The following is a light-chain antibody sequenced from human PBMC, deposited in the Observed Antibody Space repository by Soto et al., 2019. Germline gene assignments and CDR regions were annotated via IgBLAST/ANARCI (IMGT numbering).Light chain of an antibody. CDR1: QSINNM. CDR2: KAS. Sequence: DLQMTQPPSTLSASVGDRVTITCRASQSINNMLAWYQQNPGRAPTLLIYKASALESGVPSKFSGSGSGTEFSLTISSLQPDDFATYYCQQYKSYPLTFGQGTRLEIK. CDR3: QQYKSYPLT. J-gene: IGKJ5*01. V-gene: IGKV1-5*03.